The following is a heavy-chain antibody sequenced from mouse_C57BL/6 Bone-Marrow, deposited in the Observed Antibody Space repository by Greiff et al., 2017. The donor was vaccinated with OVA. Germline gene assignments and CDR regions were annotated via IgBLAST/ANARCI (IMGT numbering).Heavy chain of an antibody. CDR3: ARPYGSSYKFAY. J-gene: IGHJ3*01. V-gene: IGHV1-82*01. D-gene: IGHD1-1*01. CDR1: GYAFSSSW. Sequence: QVQLQQSGPELVKPGASVKISCKASGYAFSSSWMNWVKQRPGKGLEWIGRIYPGDGDTNYNGKFKGKATLTADKSSSTAYMQLSSLTSEDSAVYFCARPYGSSYKFAYWGQGTLVTVSA. CDR2: IYPGDGDT.